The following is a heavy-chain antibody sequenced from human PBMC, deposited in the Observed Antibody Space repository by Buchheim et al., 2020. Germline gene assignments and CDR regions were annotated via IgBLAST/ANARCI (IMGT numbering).Heavy chain of an antibody. Sequence: VQLQQWGAGLLKPSETLSLTCAVYGGSFSGYYWNWIRQPPGKGPEWIGEINHSGDTNSNPSLKSRLTISVDTSKNQFSLKLSSVTAADTAVYYCARGPYYGSGNYYRNNWFDPWGQGTL. J-gene: IGHJ5*02. CDR1: GGSFSGYY. CDR3: ARGPYYGSGNYYRNNWFDP. CDR2: INHSGDT. D-gene: IGHD3-10*01. V-gene: IGHV4-34*01.